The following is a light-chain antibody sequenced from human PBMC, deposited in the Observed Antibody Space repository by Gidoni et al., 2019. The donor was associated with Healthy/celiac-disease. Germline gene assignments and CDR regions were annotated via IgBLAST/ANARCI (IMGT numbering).Light chain of an antibody. CDR1: QSISSW. Sequence: DIQMPQSPSTLSASVGDRVTITCRDSQSISSWLAWYQQKPGKAPKLLIYKASSLESGVPARFSGSGSGTEFTLTISSLQADDFATYYCQQYNSYPWTFGQGTKVEIK. J-gene: IGKJ1*01. CDR3: QQYNSYPWT. CDR2: KAS. V-gene: IGKV1-5*03.